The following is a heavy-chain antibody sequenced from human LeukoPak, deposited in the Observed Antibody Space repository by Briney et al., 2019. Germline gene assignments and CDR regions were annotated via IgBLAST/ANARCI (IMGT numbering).Heavy chain of an antibody. D-gene: IGHD5-12*01. CDR3: AREGEIGYDLSDY. CDR1: GYTFTNYY. Sequence: ASVKVSCKAFGYTFTNYYMNWVRQAPGQGLEWMGIINPSGGSTSYAQKFQGRVTVTRDTSTSTVYMELSSLRSEDTAMYYCAREGEIGYDLSDYWGQGTLVTVSS. V-gene: IGHV1-46*01. J-gene: IGHJ4*02. CDR2: INPSGGST.